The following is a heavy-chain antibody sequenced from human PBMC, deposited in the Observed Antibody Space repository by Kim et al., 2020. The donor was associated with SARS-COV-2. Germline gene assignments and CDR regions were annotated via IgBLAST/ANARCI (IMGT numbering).Heavy chain of an antibody. D-gene: IGHD5-12*01. CDR1: GGSTNGYY. CDR2: INGTGYS. CDR3: ARHVKEMATTAAVDGLGI. J-gene: IGHJ3*02. V-gene: IGHV4-59*08. Sequence: SETLSLTCTVSGGSTNGYYWSWIRQPPGKGLEWIGEINGTGYSDSNPSLKSRVTISVDTSKKQLSLKLTSVTAADTAVYYCARHVKEMATTAAVDGLGIWGQGTMVTVSS.